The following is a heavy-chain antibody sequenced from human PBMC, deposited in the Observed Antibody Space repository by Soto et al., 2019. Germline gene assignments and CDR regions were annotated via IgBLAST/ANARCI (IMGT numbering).Heavy chain of an antibody. CDR2: FDTEDGET. CDR3: ATGLPLTVFRFLEWSA. Sequence: ASVKVACKVSGNTHTEISMHKVRSAPGKGREWMGGFDTEDGETNYAQKFQGRVTMTEDTTTETAYIELSSLRSEDTAVYYCATGLPLTVFRFLEWSAWGQRPLVTVSS. J-gene: IGHJ5*01. D-gene: IGHD3-3*01. V-gene: IGHV1-24*01. CDR1: GNTHTEIS.